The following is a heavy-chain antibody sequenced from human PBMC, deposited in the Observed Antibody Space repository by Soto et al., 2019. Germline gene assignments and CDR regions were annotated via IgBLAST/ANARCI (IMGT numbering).Heavy chain of an antibody. D-gene: IGHD3-10*01. Sequence: SVKVSCKASGGTFSSYAISWVRQAPGQGLEWMGGIIPIFGTANYAQKFQGRVTITADESTSTAYMELSSLRSEDTAVYYCAREMGFTMVRGVIIGWFDPWGQGTLVTVSS. CDR1: GGTFSSYA. CDR3: AREMGFTMVRGVIIGWFDP. V-gene: IGHV1-69*13. CDR2: IIPIFGTA. J-gene: IGHJ5*02.